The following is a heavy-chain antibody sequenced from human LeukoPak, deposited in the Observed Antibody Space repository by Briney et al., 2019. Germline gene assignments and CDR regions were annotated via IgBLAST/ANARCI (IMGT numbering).Heavy chain of an antibody. V-gene: IGHV3-23*01. CDR2: ISGSGGST. CDR3: ANPPAGSGSYFFSY. CDR1: GFTFSSYA. J-gene: IGHJ4*02. D-gene: IGHD3-10*01. Sequence: GGSLRLSCAASGFTFSSYAMSWVRQAPGKGLEWVSAISGSGGSTYYADSVKGRFTISRDNSKNTLYLRMNSLRAEDTAVYYCANPPAGSGSYFFSYWGQGTLVTVSS.